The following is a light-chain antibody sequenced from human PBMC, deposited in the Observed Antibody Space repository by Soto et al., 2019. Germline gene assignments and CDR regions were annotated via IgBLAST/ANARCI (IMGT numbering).Light chain of an antibody. CDR2: EVS. J-gene: IGLJ3*02. V-gene: IGLV2-14*01. CDR1: SSDVGGYNY. Sequence: QSALTQPASVSGSPGQSITISCTGTSSDVGGYNYVSWYQQHPGKAPKLMIYEVSNRPSGVSNRFSGSKSGNTASLTISGLQAEDEADYYCSSYTTSNTWVFGGGTKVTVL. CDR3: SSYTTSNTWV.